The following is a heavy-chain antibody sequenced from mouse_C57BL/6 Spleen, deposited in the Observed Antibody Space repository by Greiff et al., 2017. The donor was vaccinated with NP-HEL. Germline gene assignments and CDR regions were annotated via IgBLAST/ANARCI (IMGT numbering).Heavy chain of an antibody. D-gene: IGHD1-1*01. J-gene: IGHJ1*03. Sequence: EVQLQQSGAELVKPGASVKLSCTASGFNIKDYYMHWVKQRTEQGLEWIGRIDPEDGETKYAPKFQGKATITADTSSNTAYLQLSSLTSEDTAVYYCASSPGGSSYDWNVDVWGTGTTVTVSS. V-gene: IGHV14-2*01. CDR3: ASSPGGSSYDWNVDV. CDR1: GFNIKDYY. CDR2: IDPEDGET.